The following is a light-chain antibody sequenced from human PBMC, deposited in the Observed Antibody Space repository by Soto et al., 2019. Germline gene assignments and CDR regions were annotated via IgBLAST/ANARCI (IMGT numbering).Light chain of an antibody. CDR1: KLGGKY. J-gene: IGLJ2*01. Sequence: SYELTQPPSVSVSPGQTATMTCSGDKLGGKYVCWYQQKPGQSPVLVIYDDTKRPSGIPERFSGSNSGNTATLTISVTQAMDEADYYCQAWDNSVVFGGGTKLTVL. V-gene: IGLV3-1*01. CDR3: QAWDNSVV. CDR2: DDT.